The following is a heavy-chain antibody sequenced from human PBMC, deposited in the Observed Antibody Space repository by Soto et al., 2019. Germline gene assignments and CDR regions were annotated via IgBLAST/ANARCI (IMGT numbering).Heavy chain of an antibody. J-gene: IGHJ6*02. Sequence: QVQLVQSGAEVKKPGSSVKVSCKASGGTFSSYAISWVRQAPGQGLEWMGGIIPIFGTANYAQKFQGRVTITADESTSTAYMELSSLRSEDTAVYYCARYFDWLSVCPGHYYYYGMDVWGQGTTVTVSS. CDR3: ARYFDWLSVCPGHYYYYGMDV. CDR2: IIPIFGTA. CDR1: GGTFSSYA. V-gene: IGHV1-69*01. D-gene: IGHD3-9*01.